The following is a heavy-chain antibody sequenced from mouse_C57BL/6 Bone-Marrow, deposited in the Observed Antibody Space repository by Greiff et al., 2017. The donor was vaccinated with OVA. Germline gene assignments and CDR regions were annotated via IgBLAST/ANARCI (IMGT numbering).Heavy chain of an antibody. V-gene: IGHV1-69*01. D-gene: IGHD2-12*01. J-gene: IGHJ4*01. CDR1: GYTFTSYW. CDR2: IDPSDSYT. CDR3: AREAENSYYPFYYAMDY. Sequence: QVQLKQSGAELVMPGASVKLSCKASGYTFTSYWMHWVKQRPGQGLEWIGEIDPSDSYTNYNQKFKGKSTLTVDKSSSTAYMQLSSLTSEDSAVYYCAREAENSYYPFYYAMDYWGQGTSVTVSS.